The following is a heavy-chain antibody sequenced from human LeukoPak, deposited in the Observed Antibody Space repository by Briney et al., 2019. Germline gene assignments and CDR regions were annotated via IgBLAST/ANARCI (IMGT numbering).Heavy chain of an antibody. J-gene: IGHJ6*02. D-gene: IGHD3-10*01. CDR2: IYSGGST. V-gene: IGHV3-53*04. CDR1: GLTVSSDY. CDR3: ARVSIGTYGMDV. Sequence: GGSLRLSCAASGLTVSSDYMSWVRQAPGKGLEWVSVIYSGGSTYYADSVKGRFTISRHNSKNTLYLQMNSLRAEDTAVYYCARVSIGTYGMDVWGQGTTVTVSS.